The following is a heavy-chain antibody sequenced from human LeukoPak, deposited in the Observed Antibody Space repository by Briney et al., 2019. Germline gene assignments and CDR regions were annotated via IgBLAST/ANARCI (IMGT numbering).Heavy chain of an antibody. CDR1: GGSISSYY. J-gene: IGHJ4*02. D-gene: IGHD1-20*01. V-gene: IGHV4-59*01. Sequence: PSETLSLTCTVSGGSISSYYWSWIRQPPGKGLEWIGFVSYSGSTNYNPSLKSRVTMSLDTSKRQFSLNLTSVTAADAAMYYCARDPGTNWSLWGQGTLVTVSS. CDR2: VSYSGST. CDR3: ARDPGTNWSL.